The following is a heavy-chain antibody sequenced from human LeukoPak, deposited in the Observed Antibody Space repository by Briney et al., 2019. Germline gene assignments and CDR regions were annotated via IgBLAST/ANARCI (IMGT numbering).Heavy chain of an antibody. Sequence: SETLSRTCTVSGGSISSYYWSWIRQSPGKGLEWIGYVSYSGSTLYNPSLRSRVTISVDTSKNQFSLRLSSVTAADTAVYYCARHRTRWLQDDAFDIWGQGTMVTVSS. D-gene: IGHD5-24*01. J-gene: IGHJ3*02. CDR2: VSYSGST. CDR3: ARHRTRWLQDDAFDI. CDR1: GGSISSYY. V-gene: IGHV4-59*08.